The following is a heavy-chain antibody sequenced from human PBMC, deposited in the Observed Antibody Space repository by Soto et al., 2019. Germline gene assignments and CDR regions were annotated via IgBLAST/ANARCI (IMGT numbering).Heavy chain of an antibody. CDR1: GLIFSNYA. CDR3: AREGDITAAFDY. CDR2: ISGSGGSP. Sequence: LRLSCVAPGLIFSNYAMSWVRQAPGKGLEWVSGISGSGGSPHYADSAKGRFTISRDNSKNTLFLQMNTLRAEDTAVYYCAREGDITAAFDYWGQGTLVTV. V-gene: IGHV3-23*01. J-gene: IGHJ4*02. D-gene: IGHD6-13*01.